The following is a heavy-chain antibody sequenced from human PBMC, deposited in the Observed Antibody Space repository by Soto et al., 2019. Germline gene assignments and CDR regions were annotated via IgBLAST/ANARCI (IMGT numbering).Heavy chain of an antibody. CDR1: GGSLSGYY. CDR3: AVGGRRSSPENYYYYYMDV. CDR2: INHSGST. Sequence: SDTLSLTCAVYGGSLSGYYWSWIRQPPGKGLEWIGEINHSGSTNYNPSLKSRVTISVDTSKNQFSLKLSSVTAADTAVYYCAVGGRRSSPENYYYYYMDVWGKGTTVTVSS. V-gene: IGHV4-34*01. D-gene: IGHD6-6*01. J-gene: IGHJ6*03.